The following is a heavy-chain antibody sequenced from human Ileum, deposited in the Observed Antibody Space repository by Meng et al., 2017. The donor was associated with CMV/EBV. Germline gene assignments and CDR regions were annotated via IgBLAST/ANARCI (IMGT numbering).Heavy chain of an antibody. CDR2: VNSRSSFI. Sequence: GESLKISCAASGFSFGSYTMHWVRQTPGKGLEWVSSVNSRSSFIYYADSLKGRFTVSGDNAKNSLYLQMNSLRAEDTALYYCARDGGYDYGYFDYWGRGTLVTVSS. CDR3: ARDGGYDYGYFDY. CDR1: GFSFGSYT. V-gene: IGHV3-21*01. D-gene: IGHD5-18*01. J-gene: IGHJ4*02.